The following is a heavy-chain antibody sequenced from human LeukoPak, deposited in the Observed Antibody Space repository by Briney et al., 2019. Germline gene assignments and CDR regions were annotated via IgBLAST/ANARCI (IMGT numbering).Heavy chain of an antibody. CDR2: ISSTGTII. J-gene: IGHJ4*02. Sequence: GGSLRLSCAASGFTFSSYAMSRVRQAPGKGLEWVSCISSTGTIIYYADSVRGRFTISRDNTKTSLYLQVNSLRAEDTAVYYCARAYSDYDRLFDYWGQGTLVTVSS. CDR1: GFTFSSYA. V-gene: IGHV3-48*04. CDR3: ARAYSDYDRLFDY. D-gene: IGHD5-12*01.